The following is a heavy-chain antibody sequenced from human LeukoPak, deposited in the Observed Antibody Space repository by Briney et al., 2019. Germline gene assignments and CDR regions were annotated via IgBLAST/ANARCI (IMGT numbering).Heavy chain of an antibody. J-gene: IGHJ6*02. CDR2: ISYTVTS. CDR3: ARTLDYYYGMDV. CDR1: GGSISTYY. Sequence: SETLSLTCTVSGGSISTYYWSWIRQPPGKGLEWIGYISYTVTSNYNPSLRSRVTISVDTSKNLFSLKVSSVTAADTAVYYCARTLDYYYGMDVWGQGTLVTVSS. V-gene: IGHV4-59*08.